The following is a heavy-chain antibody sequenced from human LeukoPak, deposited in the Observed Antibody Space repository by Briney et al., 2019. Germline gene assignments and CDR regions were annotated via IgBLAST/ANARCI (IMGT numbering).Heavy chain of an antibody. J-gene: IGHJ4*02. CDR2: ISGSGGST. D-gene: IGHD2-15*01. CDR3: AKDGSRYCSGGSCSVDY. V-gene: IGHV3-23*01. CDR1: GFTFSSYA. Sequence: GGSLRLSCAASGFTFSSYAMSWVRQVPGKGLEWVSAISGSGGSTYYADSVKGRFIISRDNSKNTLYLQMNSLRAEDTAVYYCAKDGSRYCSGGSCSVDYWGQGTLVTVSS.